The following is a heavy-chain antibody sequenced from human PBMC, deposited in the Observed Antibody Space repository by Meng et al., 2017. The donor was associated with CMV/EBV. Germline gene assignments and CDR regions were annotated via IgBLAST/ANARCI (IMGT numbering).Heavy chain of an antibody. V-gene: IGHV4-61*01. CDR2: IYSSGST. CDR3: ARSGDGDSDSSGYRMCWFDP. Sequence: GRCYWSWIRQPPGKGLEWIGYIYSSGSTNYNPSLKSRVTISVDTSKNQFSLKLSSVTAADTAVYYCARSGDGDSDSSGYRMCWFDPWGQGTLVTVSS. CDR1: GRCY. D-gene: IGHD3-22*01. J-gene: IGHJ5*02.